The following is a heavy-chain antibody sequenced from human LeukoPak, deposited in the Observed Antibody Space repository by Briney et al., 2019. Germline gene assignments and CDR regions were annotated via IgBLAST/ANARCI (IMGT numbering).Heavy chain of an antibody. J-gene: IGHJ4*02. D-gene: IGHD3-10*01. CDR1: GGSISSGGYY. Sequence: SQTLSLTCTVSGGSISSGGYYWSWLRQHPGKGLEWIGYIYYSGSTYYNPSLKSRVTISVDTSKNQFSLKLSSVTAADTAVHYCAGARGLLFDYWGQGTLVTVSS. V-gene: IGHV4-31*03. CDR3: AGARGLLFDY. CDR2: IYYSGST.